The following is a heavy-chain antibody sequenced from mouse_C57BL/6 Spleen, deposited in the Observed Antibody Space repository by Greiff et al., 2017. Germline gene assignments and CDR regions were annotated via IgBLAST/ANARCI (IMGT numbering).Heavy chain of an antibody. Sequence: QVQLQQPGAELVKPGASVKMSCKASGYTFTSYWITWVKQRPGQGLEWIGDIYPGSGSTNYNEKFKSKATLTVDTSSSTAYMPLSSLTSEDSAVYYCASPFNWDQYYFDYWGQGTTLTVSS. D-gene: IGHD4-1*01. CDR1: GYTFTSYW. J-gene: IGHJ2*01. V-gene: IGHV1-55*01. CDR3: ASPFNWDQYYFDY. CDR2: IYPGSGST.